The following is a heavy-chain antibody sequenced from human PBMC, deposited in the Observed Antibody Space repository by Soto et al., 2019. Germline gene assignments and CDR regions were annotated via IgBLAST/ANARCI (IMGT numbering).Heavy chain of an antibody. D-gene: IGHD1-26*01. CDR3: ATSKGGVSNGPTTY. CDR2: IHAGNGNT. Sequence: ASVKVSCKASGYTFTTYGLHWVRQAPGQRLEWMGWIHAGNGNTIYSQKFQDRVTITRDTSASTGYMELSSLRSEDTAVYYCATSKGGVSNGPTTYWGQGTLVTVSS. CDR1: GYTFTTYG. V-gene: IGHV1-3*01. J-gene: IGHJ4*02.